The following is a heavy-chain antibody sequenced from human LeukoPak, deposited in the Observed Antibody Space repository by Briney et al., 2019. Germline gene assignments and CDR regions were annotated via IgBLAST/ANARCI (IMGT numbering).Heavy chain of an antibody. V-gene: IGHV5-51*01. J-gene: IGHJ4*02. CDR3: ARRYQTVAGTYFDS. CDR1: GYSFTNYW. Sequence: GESLKISCKCSGYSFTNYWIGCVRQMPGKGLEWMGIIYPGDSDTRYSPSFQGQVTISVDKSISTAYLQWSSLKASDTAMYYCARRYQTVAGTYFDSWGQGTLVTVSS. CDR2: IYPGDSDT. D-gene: IGHD6-19*01.